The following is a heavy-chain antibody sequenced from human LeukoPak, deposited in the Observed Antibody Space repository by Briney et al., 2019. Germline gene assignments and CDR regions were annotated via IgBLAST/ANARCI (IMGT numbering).Heavy chain of an antibody. CDR2: IYYSGST. D-gene: IGHD1-26*01. CDR1: GGSISSYY. J-gene: IGHJ4*02. CDR3: ARTGYSGSYHDY. V-gene: IGHV4-59*13. Sequence: PSETLSLTCTVSGGSISSYYWSWIRQPPGEGLEWIGYIYYSGSTNYNPSLKGRVTISVDTSKNQFSLKLSSVTAADTAVYYCARTGYSGSYHDYWGQGTLVTVSS.